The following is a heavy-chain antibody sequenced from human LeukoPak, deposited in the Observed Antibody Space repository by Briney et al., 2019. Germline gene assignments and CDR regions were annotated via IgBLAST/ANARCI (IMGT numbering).Heavy chain of an antibody. CDR2: IYPGDSDT. CDR3: ARQGGYSGSSHDAFDI. V-gene: IGHV5-51*01. J-gene: IGHJ3*02. CDR1: GYSFTSYW. Sequence: GESLKISCKGSGYSFTSYWIGWVRQMPGKGLEWMGIIYPGDSDTRYSPSFQGQVTISADKSISTAYLQWSSLKASDTAMYYCARQGGYSGSSHDAFDIWGQGTMVTVSS. D-gene: IGHD1-26*01.